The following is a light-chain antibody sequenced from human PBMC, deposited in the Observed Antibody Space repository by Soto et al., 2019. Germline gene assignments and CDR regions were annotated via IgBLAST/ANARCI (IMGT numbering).Light chain of an antibody. V-gene: IGKV3-20*01. Sequence: EIVLTQSPGTLSLSPGERATLSCRSSQSVSSSYLAWYQQKPGQAPRLLIYGASSRATGIPDRFSGSGSGTDVTLTISRLEPEDFAVYYWQQYCSSPPYTVGQGTKLEIK. J-gene: IGKJ2*01. CDR3: QQYCSSPPYT. CDR1: QSVSSSY. CDR2: GAS.